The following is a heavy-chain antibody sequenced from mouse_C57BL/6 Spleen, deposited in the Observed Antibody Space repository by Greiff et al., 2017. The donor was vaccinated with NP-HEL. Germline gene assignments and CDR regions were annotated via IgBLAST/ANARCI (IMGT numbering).Heavy chain of an antibody. CDR1: GYTFTSYW. V-gene: IGHV1-53*01. CDR2: INPSNGGT. CDR3: AREIYCDYEGY. D-gene: IGHD2-4*01. J-gene: IGHJ2*01. Sequence: VQLQQPGTELVKPGASVKLSCKASGYTFTSYWMHWVKQRPGQGLEWIGNINPSNGGTNYNEQFKSKAKLTVDKSSSTAYMQLSSLTSEDAAVYYCAREIYCDYEGYWGQGTTLTVSS.